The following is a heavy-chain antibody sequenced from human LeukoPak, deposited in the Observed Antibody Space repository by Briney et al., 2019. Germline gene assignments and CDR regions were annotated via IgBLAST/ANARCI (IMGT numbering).Heavy chain of an antibody. CDR2: IYYSGST. D-gene: IGHD6-6*01. CDR3: ARTGSSSDY. V-gene: IGHV4-39*01. Sequence: PSETLSLTCAVSGGSISSSSYYWGWIRQPPGKGLEWIGSIYYSGSTYYNPSLKSRVTISVDTSKNQFSLKLSSVTAADTAVYYCARTGSSSDYWGQGTLVTVSS. J-gene: IGHJ4*02. CDR1: GGSISSSSYY.